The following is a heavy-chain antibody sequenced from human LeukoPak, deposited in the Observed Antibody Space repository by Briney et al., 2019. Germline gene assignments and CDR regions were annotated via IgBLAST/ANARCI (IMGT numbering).Heavy chain of an antibody. CDR2: ISTSTSTI. CDR1: GFSFSNYN. CDR3: ARDAGIYGSVIYYPSY. V-gene: IGHV3-48*02. D-gene: IGHD3-10*01. J-gene: IGHJ4*02. Sequence: PGGSLRLSCAASGFSFSNYNMNWVRQAPGRGLEWISYISTSTSTIYYADSVKGRFTISRDNAKNSLYLQMNSLRDEDTAVYYCARDAGIYGSVIYYPSYWGQGTLVTVSS.